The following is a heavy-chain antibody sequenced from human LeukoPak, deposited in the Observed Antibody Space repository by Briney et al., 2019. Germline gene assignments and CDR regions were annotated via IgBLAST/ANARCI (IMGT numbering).Heavy chain of an antibody. CDR3: ARIPPRGWLLVYAQHHDAFDI. V-gene: IGHV1-2*02. Sequence: GASVKVSCKASGYTFTGYYMHWVRQAPGQGLEWMGWINPNSGGTNYAQKFQGRVTMTRDTSISTAYMELSRLRSEDTAVYYCARIPPRGWLLVYAQHHDAFDIWGQGTMVTVSS. D-gene: IGHD3-22*01. CDR2: INPNSGGT. J-gene: IGHJ3*02. CDR1: GYTFTGYY.